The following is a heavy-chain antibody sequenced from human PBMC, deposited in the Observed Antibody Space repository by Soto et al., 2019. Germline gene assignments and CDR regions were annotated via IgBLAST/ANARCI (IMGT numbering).Heavy chain of an antibody. J-gene: IGHJ4*02. CDR2: IYYSGST. V-gene: IGHV4-31*03. D-gene: IGHD3-3*01. Sequence: SETLSLTCTVSGGSISSGRYYWSWIRQHPGKGLEWIGYIYYSGSTYYNPSLKSRVTISVDTSKNQFSLKVSSVTAADTAVYFCASSPARGVAPNYFDYWGQGTLVTVSS. CDR3: ASSPARGVAPNYFDY. CDR1: GGSISSGRYY.